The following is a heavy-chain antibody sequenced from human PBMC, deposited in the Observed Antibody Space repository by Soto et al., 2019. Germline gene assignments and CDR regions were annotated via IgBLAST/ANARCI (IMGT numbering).Heavy chain of an antibody. CDR2: IYPGDSDT. Sequence: GESLKISCKGSGYSFTNYWIAWVRQMPGKGLEWMGIIYPGDSDTRYSPSFQGQVTISADKSISTAYLQWSSLKASDTAMYYCAKGPQSEWVFYLYGMDVWGQGTTVTVSS. J-gene: IGHJ6*02. CDR3: AKGPQSEWVFYLYGMDV. V-gene: IGHV5-51*01. CDR1: GYSFTNYW. D-gene: IGHD3-3*01.